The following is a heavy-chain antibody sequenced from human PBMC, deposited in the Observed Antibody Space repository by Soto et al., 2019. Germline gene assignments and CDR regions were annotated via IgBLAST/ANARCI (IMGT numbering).Heavy chain of an antibody. CDR2: IYATGTT. V-gene: IGHV4-4*07. D-gene: IGHD1-1*01. J-gene: IGHJ5*02. CDR1: GASISGFY. CDR3: VRDGTRTLRDWFDP. Sequence: SETLSLTCTVSGASISGFYWSWVRKSAGKGLEWIGRIYATGTTDYNPSLKSRVMMSVDTSKKQFSLKLRSVTAADTAVYYCVRDGTRTLRDWFDPWGQGISVTVSS.